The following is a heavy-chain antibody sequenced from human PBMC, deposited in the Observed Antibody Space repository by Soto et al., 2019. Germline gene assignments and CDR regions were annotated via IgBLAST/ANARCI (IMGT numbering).Heavy chain of an antibody. V-gene: IGHV4-34*01. D-gene: IGHD2-15*01. CDR3: ARGVVAHSFDY. J-gene: IGHJ4*02. CDR2: TNHSGRT. Sequence: QVQLQQWGAGLLKPSETLSLTCAVYGGSFSGYYWSWIRQPPGKGLEWIGETNHSGRTNYNPSLRSRVTTSVDTSKNQFSRKLSSVTAADTAVYYCARGVVAHSFDYWGQGTLVTVSS. CDR1: GGSFSGYY.